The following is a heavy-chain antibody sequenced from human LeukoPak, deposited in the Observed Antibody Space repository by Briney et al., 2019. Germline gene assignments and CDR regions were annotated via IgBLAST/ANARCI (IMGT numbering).Heavy chain of an antibody. D-gene: IGHD2-15*01. Sequence: GVSLRLSCVASGFSLGGYWMYWVRQAPGKGLMYISRNNGDGSTTNYADVVKGRFTMSRDNVKNTLYLQMNSLRVEDTAVYYCARDPRNVGLAPWGQGTLVTVSS. CDR2: NNGDGSTT. V-gene: IGHV3-74*01. CDR1: GFSLGGYW. J-gene: IGHJ5*02. CDR3: ARDPRNVGLAP.